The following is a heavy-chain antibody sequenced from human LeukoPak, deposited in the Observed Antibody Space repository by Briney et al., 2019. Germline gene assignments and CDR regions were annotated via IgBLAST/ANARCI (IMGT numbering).Heavy chain of an antibody. CDR3: AREIAAAGTDY. V-gene: IGHV3-21*01. D-gene: IGHD6-13*01. J-gene: IGHJ4*02. CDR2: ISSSSSYI. Sequence: GGSLRLSCAASGSTFSSYSMNWVRQAPGKGLEWVSSISSSSSYIYYADSVKCRFTISRDNAKNSLYLQMNSLRAEDTAVYYCAREIAAAGTDYWGQGTLVTVSS. CDR1: GSTFSSYS.